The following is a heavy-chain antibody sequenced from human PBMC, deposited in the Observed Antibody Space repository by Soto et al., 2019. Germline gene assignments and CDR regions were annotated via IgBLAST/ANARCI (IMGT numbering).Heavy chain of an antibody. D-gene: IGHD2-21*01. Sequence: QVQLVQSGAEVKKPGASMKVSCKASGYRFTSYYIHWVRQAPGQGLEWIGIINPSPSRTTYAERFQGRVTITRDTSTSTGYMEVNSLRSDDPAGYFCAGGAPGIPPPPWNLWGQGTLFTVSS. CDR1: GYRFTSYY. V-gene: IGHV1-46*01. CDR2: INPSPSRT. J-gene: IGHJ5*02. CDR3: AGGAPGIPPPPWNL.